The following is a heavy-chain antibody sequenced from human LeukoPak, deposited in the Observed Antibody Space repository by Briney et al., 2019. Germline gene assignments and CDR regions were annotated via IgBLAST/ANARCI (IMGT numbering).Heavy chain of an antibody. Sequence: ASVKVSCKASGYTFTGYYMHWVRQAPGQGLEWMGWINPNSGGTNYAQKFQGRVTITADKSTSTAYMELSSLRSEDTAVYYCASLSTRITIFGVVIPPRDYYYYMDVWGKGTTVTVSS. CDR2: INPNSGGT. CDR3: ASLSTRITIFGVVIPPRDYYYYMDV. V-gene: IGHV1-2*02. CDR1: GYTFTGYY. J-gene: IGHJ6*03. D-gene: IGHD3-3*01.